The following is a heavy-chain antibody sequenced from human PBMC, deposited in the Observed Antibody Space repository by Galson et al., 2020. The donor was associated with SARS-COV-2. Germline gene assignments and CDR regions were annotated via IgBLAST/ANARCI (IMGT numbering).Heavy chain of an antibody. Sequence: GGSLRLSCAASGFTFSTYSMNWVRQAPGRGLEWVSSISSSSRDIYYADSVKGRFTISRDNSKNTLYLQMNGLRAEDTAVYYCARETHDYSSSWYDYWGQGTLVTVSS. CDR3: ARETHDYSSSWYDY. CDR1: GFTFSTYS. J-gene: IGHJ4*02. CDR2: ISSSSRDI. V-gene: IGHV3-21*01. D-gene: IGHD6-13*01.